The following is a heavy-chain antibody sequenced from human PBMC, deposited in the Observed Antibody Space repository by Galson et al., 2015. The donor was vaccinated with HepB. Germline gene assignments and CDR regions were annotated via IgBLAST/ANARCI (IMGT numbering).Heavy chain of an antibody. J-gene: IGHJ4*02. Sequence: SVKVSCKASGYTFTSYAMNWVRQAPGQGLEWMGWINTNTGNPTYAQGFTGRFVFSLDTSVSTAYLQISSLKAEDTAVYYCARDSVSVSNPRGGYDLDYWGQGTLVTVSS. D-gene: IGHD6-19*01. CDR2: INTNTGNP. V-gene: IGHV7-4-1*02. CDR3: ARDSVSVSNPRGGYDLDY. CDR1: GYTFTSYA.